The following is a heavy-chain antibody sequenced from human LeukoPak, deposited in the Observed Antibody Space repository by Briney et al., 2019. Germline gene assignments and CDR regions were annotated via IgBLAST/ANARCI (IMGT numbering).Heavy chain of an antibody. CDR3: ARGGRRGYSYAY. D-gene: IGHD5-18*01. Sequence: GGSLRLSCAASGFTVSSTHMSWVRQAPGKGLEWVSIIYSGGSTYYADSVKGRFTISRDNSKNTLYLQMNSLRAEDTAVYYCARGGRRGYSYAYWGQGTLVTVPS. J-gene: IGHJ4*02. CDR1: GFTVSSTH. CDR2: IYSGGST. V-gene: IGHV3-53*01.